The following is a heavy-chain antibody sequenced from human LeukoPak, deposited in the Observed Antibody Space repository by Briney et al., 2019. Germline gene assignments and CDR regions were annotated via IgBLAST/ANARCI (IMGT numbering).Heavy chain of an antibody. V-gene: IGHV4-61*02. D-gene: IGHD2-2*01. CDR1: GGSISSGSYY. J-gene: IGHJ6*03. CDR3: ARDGPAAAPSYYYYYMDV. Sequence: PSETLSLTCTVSGGSISSGSYYWSWIRQPAGKGLEWIGRIYTSGSTNYNPSLKSRVTISVDTSKNQFSLKLSSVTAADTAVYYCARDGPAAAPSYYYYYMDVWGKGTTVTISS. CDR2: IYTSGST.